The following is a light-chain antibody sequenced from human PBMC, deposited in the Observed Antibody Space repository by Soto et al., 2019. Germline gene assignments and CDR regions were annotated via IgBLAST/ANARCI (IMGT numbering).Light chain of an antibody. CDR3: QNYDSAPFT. V-gene: IGKV1-27*01. CDR2: AAS. CDR1: QGIRNY. J-gene: IGKJ3*01. Sequence: DIQMTQSPSSLSASVGDRVTITCRASQGIRNYLAWYQQKPGKVPKLLIYAASTLQSGVTSLFSSGGSGTDFTLTISSLQPDDVATYYCQNYDSAPFTFGPGTKVDI.